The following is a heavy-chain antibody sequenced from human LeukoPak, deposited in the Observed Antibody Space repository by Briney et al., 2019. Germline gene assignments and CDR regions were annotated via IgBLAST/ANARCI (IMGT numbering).Heavy chain of an antibody. V-gene: IGHV1-69*13. Sequence: SVKVSCKASGGTFSSYAISWVRQAPGQGLEWMGGIIPIFGTANYAQKFQGRVTITADESTSTAYMELSSLRSEDTAVYYCARGDDCSGGSCYQRPFDYWGQGTLVTVPS. J-gene: IGHJ4*02. D-gene: IGHD2-15*01. CDR2: IIPIFGTA. CDR3: ARGDDCSGGSCYQRPFDY. CDR1: GGTFSSYA.